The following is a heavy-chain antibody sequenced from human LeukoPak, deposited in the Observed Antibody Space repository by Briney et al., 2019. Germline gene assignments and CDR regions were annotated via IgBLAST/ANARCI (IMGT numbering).Heavy chain of an antibody. CDR1: GGSFSGYY. V-gene: IGHV4-34*01. CDR2: INHSGST. CDR3: ARREGYYYYMDV. J-gene: IGHJ6*03. D-gene: IGHD1-26*01. Sequence: SETLSLTCAVYGGSFSGYYWSWIRQPPGKGLEWIGEINHSGSTNYSPSLKSRVTISVDTSKNQFSLKLSSVTAADTAVYYCARREGYYYYMDVWGKGTTVTVSS.